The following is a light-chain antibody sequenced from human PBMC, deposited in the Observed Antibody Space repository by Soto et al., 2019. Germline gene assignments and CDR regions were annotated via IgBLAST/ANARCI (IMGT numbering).Light chain of an antibody. Sequence: EIVLTQSPGTLSLSPGERATLSCRAGQSVSSSYLAWYQQKPGQTPRPLIYGASSRAIGIPGRFSGSGSGTDFTLTISRLEPEDFAVYYCQQYGSSPWTFGQGTKVEIK. CDR3: QQYGSSPWT. J-gene: IGKJ1*01. CDR2: GAS. V-gene: IGKV3-20*01. CDR1: QSVSSSY.